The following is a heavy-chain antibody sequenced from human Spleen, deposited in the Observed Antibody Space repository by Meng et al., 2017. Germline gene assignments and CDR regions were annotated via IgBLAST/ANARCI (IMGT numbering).Heavy chain of an antibody. J-gene: IGHJ4*02. D-gene: IGHD6-19*01. CDR2: ITGGGGVT. CDR3: GKRISGWYYMDY. CDR1: GFTFNSFA. Sequence: EVQLLESGGGLVQPGGSLRLSCAASGFTFNSFAVSWVRQTPGKGLEWVSAITGGGGVTYYADSVKGRFTISRDNSKNTLYLQMNSLRAEDTAVYYCGKRISGWYYMDYWGRGTLVTVSS. V-gene: IGHV3-23*01.